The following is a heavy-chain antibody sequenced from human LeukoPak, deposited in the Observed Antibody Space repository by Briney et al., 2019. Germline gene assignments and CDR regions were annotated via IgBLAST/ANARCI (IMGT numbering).Heavy chain of an antibody. CDR3: VRGSTLRHYQY. D-gene: IGHD3-16*01. V-gene: IGHV4-39*01. CDR2: IYYSGST. J-gene: IGHJ4*02. Sequence: SETLSFTCTVSGGSISSSSYYWGWIRRLPGKGLEWIGSIYYSGSTYYNPSLKSRVAVSVDTSKNQFSLKLSSVSAADTAVYYCVRGSTLRHYQYWGQGTLVTVSS. CDR1: GGSISSSSYY.